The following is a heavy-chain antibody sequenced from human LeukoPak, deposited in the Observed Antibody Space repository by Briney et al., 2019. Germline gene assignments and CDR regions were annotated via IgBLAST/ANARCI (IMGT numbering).Heavy chain of an antibody. CDR2: INNSGSAI. CDR1: GFTFSDYE. V-gene: IGHV3-48*03. D-gene: IGHD3-22*01. J-gene: IGHJ4*02. Sequence: PGGSLTLSCAASGFTFSDYEMNWVRQAPGKGLEWVSYINNSGSAIYYAGSVRGRFTISRDNAKNSLHLQMNSLRAEDTAVYYCARDRPLPDDSRTFDYWGQGTLVTVSS. CDR3: ARDRPLPDDSRTFDY.